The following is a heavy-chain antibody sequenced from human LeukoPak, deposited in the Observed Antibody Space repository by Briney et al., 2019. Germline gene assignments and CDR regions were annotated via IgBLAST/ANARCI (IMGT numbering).Heavy chain of an antibody. CDR2: ITSDGSTT. J-gene: IGHJ6*03. CDR1: GFRFGSDW. V-gene: IGHV3-74*01. Sequence: GGSLRLSCVGSGFRFGSDWMHWVRQAPGKGLEWVSRITSDGSTTSYADSVKGRLTISRDNARNTLYLQMNSLRAEDTAVYYCARDRSGSQYYIDVWGKGATVTVSS. CDR3: ARDRSGSQYYIDV. D-gene: IGHD1-26*01.